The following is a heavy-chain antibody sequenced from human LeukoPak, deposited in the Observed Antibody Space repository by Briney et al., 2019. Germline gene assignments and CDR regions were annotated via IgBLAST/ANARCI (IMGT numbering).Heavy chain of an antibody. CDR3: ARVADYYDSSGYNY. CDR1: GFTFSSYA. Sequence: GGSLRLSCAASGFTFSSYAMHWVRQAPGKGLEWVANIKQDGSEKYYVDSVKGRFTISRDNAKNSLYLQMNSLRAEDTAVYYCARVADYYDSSGYNYWGQGTLVTVSS. J-gene: IGHJ4*02. D-gene: IGHD3-22*01. V-gene: IGHV3-7*01. CDR2: IKQDGSEK.